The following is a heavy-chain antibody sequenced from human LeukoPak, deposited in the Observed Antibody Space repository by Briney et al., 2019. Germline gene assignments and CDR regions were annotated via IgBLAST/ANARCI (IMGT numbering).Heavy chain of an antibody. D-gene: IGHD3-10*01. V-gene: IGHV4-39*07. CDR3: ARGPMVRGYYYYGMDV. CDR2: INYSGRT. Sequence: PSETLSLTCTVSGGSISNNNYYWAWIRQPPGKGLEWIGNINYSGRTYSSPSLRSRVTISVDTSKNQFSLKLSSVTAADTAVYYCARGPMVRGYYYYGMDVWGQGTTVTVSS. CDR1: GGSISNNNYY. J-gene: IGHJ6*02.